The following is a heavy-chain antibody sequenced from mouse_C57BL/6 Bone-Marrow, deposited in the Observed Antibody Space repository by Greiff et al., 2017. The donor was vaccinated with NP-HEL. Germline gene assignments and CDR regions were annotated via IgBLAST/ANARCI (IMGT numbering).Heavy chain of an antibody. CDR3: ARTPNCGYWYFDV. D-gene: IGHD4-1*01. Sequence: QVQLQQSGPGLVAPSQSLSITCTVSGFSLTSYAISWVRQPPGKGLEWLGVIWTGGGTNYNSAHTSRLSISKDNSKSQVFLKMNSLQTDDTARYYCARTPNCGYWYFDVWGTGTTVTVSS. J-gene: IGHJ1*03. CDR1: GFSLTSYA. V-gene: IGHV2-9-1*01. CDR2: IWTGGGT.